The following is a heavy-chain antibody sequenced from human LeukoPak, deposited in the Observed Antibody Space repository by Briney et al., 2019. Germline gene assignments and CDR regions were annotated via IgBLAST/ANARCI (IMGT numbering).Heavy chain of an antibody. CDR2: IKHDGST. V-gene: IGHV4-34*01. D-gene: IGHD2-15*01. J-gene: IGHJ4*02. CDR1: GGSFTGYY. Sequence: PETLSLTCAVYGGSFTGYYWSWIRQPPGKGLEWIGEIKHDGSTNYNPSLKSRVTMSLDTSKNQFFLNLNSVTAADTAVYYCARGFSGVVARDWGQGALVTVSS. CDR3: ARGFSGVVARD.